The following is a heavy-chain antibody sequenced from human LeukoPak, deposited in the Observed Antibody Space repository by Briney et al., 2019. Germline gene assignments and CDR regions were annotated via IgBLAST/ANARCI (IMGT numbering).Heavy chain of an antibody. Sequence: GASVTVSRTHTAATFTSNTLNWVRQAPGQGLERLGRIIPILGIANYAQKFQGRVTITADKSTSTAYMELSSLRSEDTAVYYCARDWYDFWSGQKEYGMDVWGQGTTVTVSS. CDR1: AATFTSNT. CDR3: ARDWYDFWSGQKEYGMDV. J-gene: IGHJ6*02. V-gene: IGHV1-69*04. D-gene: IGHD3-3*01. CDR2: IIPILGIA.